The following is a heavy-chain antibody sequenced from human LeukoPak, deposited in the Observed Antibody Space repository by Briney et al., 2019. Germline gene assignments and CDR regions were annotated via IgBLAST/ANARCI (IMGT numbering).Heavy chain of an antibody. CDR3: ARGKQLYQLFDY. Sequence: KPSQTLSLTCTVSGGSISSGSYYWSWIRQPAGKGLEWIGRIYTSGSTNYNPSLKSRVTISVDTSKNQFSLKLSSVTAADTAVYYCARGKQLYQLFDYWGQRTLVTVSS. D-gene: IGHD6-6*01. CDR1: GGSISSGSYY. CDR2: IYTSGST. V-gene: IGHV4-61*02. J-gene: IGHJ4*02.